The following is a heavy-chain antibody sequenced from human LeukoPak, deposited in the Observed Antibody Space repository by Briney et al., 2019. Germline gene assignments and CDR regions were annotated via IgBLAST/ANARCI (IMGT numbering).Heavy chain of an antibody. CDR3: ASLGTFGVVIMDYYYGMDV. CDR2: FDPEDGET. CDR1: GYTLTELS. D-gene: IGHD3-3*01. V-gene: IGHV1-24*01. J-gene: IGHJ6*02. Sequence: ASVKVSCKVSGYTLTELSMHWVRQAPGKGLEWMGGFDPEDGETIYAQKFQGRVTMTEDTSTDTAYMELSSLRSEDTAVYYCASLGTFGVVIMDYYYGMDVWGQGTTVTVSS.